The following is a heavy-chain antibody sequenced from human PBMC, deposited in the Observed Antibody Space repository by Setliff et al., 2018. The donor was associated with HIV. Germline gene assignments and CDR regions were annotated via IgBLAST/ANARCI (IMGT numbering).Heavy chain of an antibody. V-gene: IGHV3-53*05. CDR1: GFNVRGSY. Sequence: GGSLRLSCGVWGFNVRGSYMSWVRQAPGKGLEWVSVIYSGGSTYYADSVKGRFTISRDNSINTIYLQMNSLTTEDTAVYYCAKSRTIYGGVIIQWAYMDVWGQGTTVTVSS. CDR2: IYSGGST. J-gene: IGHJ6*02. D-gene: IGHD3-3*01. CDR3: AKSRTIYGGVIIQWAYMDV.